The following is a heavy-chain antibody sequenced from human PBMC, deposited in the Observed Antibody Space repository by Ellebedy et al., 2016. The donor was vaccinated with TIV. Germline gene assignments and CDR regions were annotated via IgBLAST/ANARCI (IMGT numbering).Heavy chain of an antibody. CDR2: IYYSGST. D-gene: IGHD5-12*01. Sequence: MPSETLSLTCTVSGGSISSYFWSWIRQPPGKGLEWIGYIYYSGSTNYNPSLKSRVTISVDTTKNQFSLKLSSVTAADTAVYYCATYYSGYVGYWGQGTLVTVSS. CDR3: ATYYSGYVGY. J-gene: IGHJ4*02. V-gene: IGHV4-59*01. CDR1: GGSISSYF.